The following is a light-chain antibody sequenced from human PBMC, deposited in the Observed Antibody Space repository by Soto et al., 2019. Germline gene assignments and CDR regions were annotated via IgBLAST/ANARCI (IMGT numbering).Light chain of an antibody. CDR2: EVS. J-gene: IGLJ2*01. Sequence: QSALTQPPSASGSPGQSVTISCTGTSSDVGGYNFVSWYQQHPGNAPKLMIYEVSKRPSGVPDRFSGSKSGNTASLTVSGLLADDEADYYCTSYAGSNIPVVFGGGTKLTVL. CDR3: TSYAGSNIPVV. V-gene: IGLV2-8*01. CDR1: SSDVGGYNF.